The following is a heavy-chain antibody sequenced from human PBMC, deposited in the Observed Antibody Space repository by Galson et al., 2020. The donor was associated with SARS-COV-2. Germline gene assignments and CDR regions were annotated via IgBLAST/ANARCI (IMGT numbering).Heavy chain of an antibody. CDR3: LAYSSTRQGY. CDR1: GFTFSDYA. D-gene: IGHD2-2*01. J-gene: IGHJ4*02. CDR2: LSSNGGTS. Sequence: GESLKISCSASGFTFSDYAMHWVRQVPGQGLEYVSALSSNGGTSFYADSVKDRFTMSRDNSKNMFYLQLTGLRLEDTALYYCLAYSSTRQGYWGQGTLVTGSS. V-gene: IGHV3-64D*09.